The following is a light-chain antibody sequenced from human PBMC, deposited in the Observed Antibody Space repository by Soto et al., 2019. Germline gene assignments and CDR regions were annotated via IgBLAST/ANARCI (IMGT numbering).Light chain of an antibody. J-gene: IGKJ4*01. CDR1: HILVHSNGYTY. CDR3: MQALQTPLT. CDR2: LGS. Sequence: IVLTRSPLSLLVTPGEPASISCRSSHILVHSNGYTYLDWYLQKPGQSPQLLIYLGSNRSSGVPDRFSGSGSGTDFTLKISRVEAEDVGVYYCMQALQTPLTFGGGTKVDI. V-gene: IGKV2-28*01.